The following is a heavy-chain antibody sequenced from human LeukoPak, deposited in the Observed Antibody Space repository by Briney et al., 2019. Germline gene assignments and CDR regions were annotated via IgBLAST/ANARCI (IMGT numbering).Heavy chain of an antibody. CDR2: IKEDGSEK. J-gene: IGHJ6*02. V-gene: IGHV3-7*01. CDR1: GFTFSTHW. CDR3: VRRWLNYYYYGMDV. Sequence: GGSLRLSCAASGFTFSTHWMSWVRQAPGKGLEWVANIKEDGSEKYYVDSVKGRFTISRDNAENSLYLQMNSLRVEDTGVCYCVRRWLNYYYYGMDVWGQGTTVTVSS. D-gene: IGHD5-24*01.